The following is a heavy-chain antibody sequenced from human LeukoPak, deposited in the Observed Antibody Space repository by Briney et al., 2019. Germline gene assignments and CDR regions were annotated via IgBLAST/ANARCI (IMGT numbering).Heavy chain of an antibody. CDR3: ARAMSIAARLQTIFDY. D-gene: IGHD6-6*01. CDR2: MFTPGTI. Sequence: SETLSLTCTVSGGSVSSGIYYWSWIRQPAGMGLEWIVRMFTPGTINYNPSLKSRVTISLDTSKNQFSLKLSSVTAADTAVYYCARAMSIAARLQTIFDYWGQGTLVTVSS. V-gene: IGHV4-61*02. CDR1: GGSVSSGIYY. J-gene: IGHJ4*02.